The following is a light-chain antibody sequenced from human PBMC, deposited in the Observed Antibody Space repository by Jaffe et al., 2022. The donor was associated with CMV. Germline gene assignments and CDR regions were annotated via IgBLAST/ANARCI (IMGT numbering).Light chain of an antibody. J-gene: IGKJ1*01. CDR3: QQYKTLWT. Sequence: DIQMTQSPSTLSASVGDTITITCRASQTINNLLAWYQQKPGKAPNLLIYKASDLESGVPSRFSGRGSGTEFTLTINSLQPDDVATYYCQQYKTLWTFGPGTKVEIK. CDR2: KAS. CDR1: QTINNL. V-gene: IGKV1-5*03.